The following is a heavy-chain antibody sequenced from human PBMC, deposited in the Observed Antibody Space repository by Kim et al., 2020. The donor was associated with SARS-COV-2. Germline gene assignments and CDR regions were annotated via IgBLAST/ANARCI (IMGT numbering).Heavy chain of an antibody. J-gene: IGHJ6*03. CDR1: GGSLTDFY. Sequence: SETLSLTCVVSGGSLTDFYWTWIRQSPGKGLEWIGEVAHGGGANYHPSLRSRVTISRDTSKNLFSLSQRSMTAADAGVYFCARGPRGHLRNFYFTYM. V-gene: IGHV4-34*01. CDR2: VAHGGGA. CDR3: ARGPRGHLRNFYFTYM. D-gene: IGHD3-10*01.